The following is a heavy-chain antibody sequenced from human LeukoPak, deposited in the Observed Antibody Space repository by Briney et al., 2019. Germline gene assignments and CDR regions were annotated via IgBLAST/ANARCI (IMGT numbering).Heavy chain of an antibody. J-gene: IGHJ4*02. Sequence: PSETLSLTCTVSGGSISSYYWSWIRQPPGKGLEWIGYIYNGGMTNYNSSLKSRVTISVDTSKNQFSLNLNSVTAADTAVYYCARIGREGYSYGFLDYWGQGTLVTVSS. V-gene: IGHV4-59*01. CDR3: ARIGREGYSYGFLDY. CDR1: GGSISSYY. D-gene: IGHD5-18*01. CDR2: IYNGGMT.